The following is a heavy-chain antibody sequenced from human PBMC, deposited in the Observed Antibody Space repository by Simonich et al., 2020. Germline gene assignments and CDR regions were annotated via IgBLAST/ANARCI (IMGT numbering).Heavy chain of an antibody. V-gene: IGHV1-69-2*01. Sequence: EVQLVQSGAEVKKPGATVKISCKVSGYTFTDYYRHWGQQAPGKGLEWMGRVDHEDGETIYAGKFQGRVTITADTSTDTAYMELSSLRSEDTAVYYCATVKERGMVLGYWGQGTLVTVSS. J-gene: IGHJ4*02. CDR3: ATVKERGMVLGY. CDR2: VDHEDGET. CDR1: GYTFTDYY. D-gene: IGHD3-10*01.